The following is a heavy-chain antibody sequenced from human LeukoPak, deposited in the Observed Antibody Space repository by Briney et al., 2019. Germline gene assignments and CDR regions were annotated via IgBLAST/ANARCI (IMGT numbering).Heavy chain of an antibody. J-gene: IGHJ4*02. CDR3: ARVTGYMIEDYFDY. V-gene: IGHV4-59*01. Sequence: SETLSLTCTVSDGSISSFFWNWIRQPPGKGLEWIGFTHNSGTTNYNPSLKSRVTMSLDTSKNQFSLQLRSVTAADTAVYYCARVTGYMIEDYFDYWGQGTLVTVSS. D-gene: IGHD3-22*01. CDR2: THNSGTT. CDR1: DGSISSFF.